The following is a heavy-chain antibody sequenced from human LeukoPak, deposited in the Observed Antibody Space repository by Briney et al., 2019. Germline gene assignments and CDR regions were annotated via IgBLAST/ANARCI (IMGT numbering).Heavy chain of an antibody. V-gene: IGHV1-2*02. CDR1: GYTFTRYG. CDR2: INPNSGGT. CDR3: ARVRSSEEDY. J-gene: IGHJ4*02. D-gene: IGHD1-26*01. Sequence: ASVKASCKASGYTFTRYGISWVRQAPGQGLEWMGWINPNSGGTNYAQKFQGRVTMTRDTSISTAYMELSSLRSEDTAVYYCARVRSSEEDYWGQGTLVTVSS.